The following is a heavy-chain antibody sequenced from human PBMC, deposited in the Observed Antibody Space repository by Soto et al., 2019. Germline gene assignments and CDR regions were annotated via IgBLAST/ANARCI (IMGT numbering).Heavy chain of an antibody. D-gene: IGHD4-17*01. CDR1: GFTFSSYG. Sequence: GGSLRLSCAASGFTFSSYGMHWVRQAPGKGLEWVAVISYDGSNKYYADSVKGRFTISRDNSKNTLYLQMNSLRAEDTAGDYCASDYGDYYYYYYMDVWGKGTTVTVSS. J-gene: IGHJ6*03. CDR3: ASDYGDYYYYYYMDV. V-gene: IGHV3-30*03. CDR2: ISYDGSNK.